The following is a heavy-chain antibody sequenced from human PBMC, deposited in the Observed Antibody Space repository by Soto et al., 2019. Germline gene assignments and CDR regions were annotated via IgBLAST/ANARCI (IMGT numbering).Heavy chain of an antibody. J-gene: IGHJ4*02. CDR2: IIPIFGTA. V-gene: IGHV1-69*06. CDR1: GGTFSSYA. CDR3: ATHKYYDFWSGLGN. D-gene: IGHD3-3*01. Sequence: QVQLVQSGAEVKKPGSSVKVSCKASGGTFSSYAISWVRQAPGQGLEWMGGIIPIFGTANYAQKFQGRVTITAEKSTSTAYRELSSLRSEDTAVYYCATHKYYDFWSGLGNWGQRTLFTVSS.